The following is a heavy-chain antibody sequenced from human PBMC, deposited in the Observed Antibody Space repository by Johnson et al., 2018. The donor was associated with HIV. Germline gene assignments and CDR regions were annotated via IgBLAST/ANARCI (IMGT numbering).Heavy chain of an antibody. Sequence: QVQLVESGGGVVQPGRSLRLSCAASGFTFSSYGMHWVRQAPGKGLEWVAVISYDGSNKYYADSVKGRFTISRDNSKNTLYLQMNSRRAEDTAGYYCAKVQYNWNDGGAFDIWGQGTMVTVSS. CDR1: GFTFSSYG. CDR3: AKVQYNWNDGGAFDI. D-gene: IGHD1-1*01. CDR2: ISYDGSNK. J-gene: IGHJ3*02. V-gene: IGHV3-30*18.